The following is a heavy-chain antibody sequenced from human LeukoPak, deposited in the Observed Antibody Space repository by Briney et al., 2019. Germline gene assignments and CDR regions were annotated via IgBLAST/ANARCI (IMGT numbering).Heavy chain of an antibody. CDR2: IYPADSDT. J-gene: IGHJ4*02. CDR3: TRFWGYSSGWSHSDY. D-gene: IGHD6-19*01. V-gene: IGHV5-51*01. Sequence: LGESLKISCKASGYSFISYCIGWVRQMPGKGLEWMGIIYPADSDTRYSPSFQGQVTISADKSINTAYLQWSSLKASDTAMYYCTRFWGYSSGWSHSDYWGQGTLVTASS. CDR1: GYSFISYC.